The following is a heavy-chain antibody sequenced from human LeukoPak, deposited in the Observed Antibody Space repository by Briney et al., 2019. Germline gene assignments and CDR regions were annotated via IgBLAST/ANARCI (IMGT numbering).Heavy chain of an antibody. CDR3: ARDQSDPIVGATLTLGY. CDR1: GYTFTGYY. J-gene: IGHJ4*02. D-gene: IGHD1-26*01. Sequence: ASVKVSCKASGYTFTGYYMHWVRQAPGQGLEWMGWINPNSGGTNYAQKSQGRVTMTRDTSISTAYMELSRLRSDDTAVYYCARDQSDPIVGATLTLGYWGQGTLVTVSS. CDR2: INPNSGGT. V-gene: IGHV1-2*02.